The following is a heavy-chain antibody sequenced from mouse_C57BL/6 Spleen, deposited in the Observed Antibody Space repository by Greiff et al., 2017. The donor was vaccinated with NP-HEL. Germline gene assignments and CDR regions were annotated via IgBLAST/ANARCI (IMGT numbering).Heavy chain of an antibody. CDR3: AREAVTTRGWYFDV. D-gene: IGHD2-2*01. CDR1: GYSITSGYY. V-gene: IGHV3-6*01. J-gene: IGHJ1*03. CDR2: ISYDGSN. Sequence: EVQLVESGPGLVKPSQSLSLTCSVTGYSITSGYYWNWIRQFPGNKLEWMGYISYDGSNNYNPSLKNRISITRDTSKNQFFLKLNSVTTEDTATYYCAREAVTTRGWYFDVWGTGTTVTVSS.